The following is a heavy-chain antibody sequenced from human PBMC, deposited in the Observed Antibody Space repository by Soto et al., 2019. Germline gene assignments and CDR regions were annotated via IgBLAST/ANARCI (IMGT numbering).Heavy chain of an antibody. V-gene: IGHV4-39*01. CDR3: ARHLTYCSAGSCYSDFPYYGMDV. CDR2: IYYSGST. Sequence: LSLTCTVSGDSITSNSYFWAWIRQPPGKGLEWIGSIYYSGSTYHNPSLKSRVTISVDRSNNQFSLKLTSVTAADTALYYCARHLTYCSAGSCYSDFPYYGMDVWGQGT. CDR1: GDSITSNSYF. D-gene: IGHD2-15*01. J-gene: IGHJ6*02.